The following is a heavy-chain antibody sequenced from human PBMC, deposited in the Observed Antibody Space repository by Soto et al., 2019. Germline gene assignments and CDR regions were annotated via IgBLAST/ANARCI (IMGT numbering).Heavy chain of an antibody. J-gene: IGHJ3*02. D-gene: IGHD3-9*01. V-gene: IGHV4-30-4*01. CDR1: GGSISSGDYY. CDR2: IYYSGST. Sequence: SETLSLTCTVSGGSISSGDYYWSWIRQPPGKGLEWIGYIYYSGSTYYNPSLKSRVTISVDTSKNQFSLKLSSVTAADTAVYYCAREILTPYDAFDIWGQGTMVTVSS. CDR3: AREILTPYDAFDI.